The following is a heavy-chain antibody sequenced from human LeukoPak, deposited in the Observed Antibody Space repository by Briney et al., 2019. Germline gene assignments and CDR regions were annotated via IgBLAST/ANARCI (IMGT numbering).Heavy chain of an antibody. CDR2: FYRGDST. J-gene: IGHJ4*02. V-gene: IGHV3-66*02. D-gene: IGHD3-22*01. Sequence: GGSLRLSCAASGITVSSNYMSWVRQAPGKGLESVSTFYRGDSTYYADSVKGRFTISRDNSKNTLYLQMNSLRAEDTAVYYCARYYDSSGRTGGAFDCWGQGTLVTVSS. CDR3: ARYYDSSGRTGGAFDC. CDR1: GITVSSNY.